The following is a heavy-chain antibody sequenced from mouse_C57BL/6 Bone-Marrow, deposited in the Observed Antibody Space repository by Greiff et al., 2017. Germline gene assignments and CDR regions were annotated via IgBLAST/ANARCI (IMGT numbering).Heavy chain of an antibody. CDR2: IYTRSGNT. CDR1: GYTFTSYG. D-gene: IGHD2-4*01. V-gene: IGHV1-81*01. J-gene: IGHJ3*01. CDR3: ARYDDYDRFAY. Sequence: VQLQQSGAELARPGASVKLSCKASGYTFTSYGISWVKQRTGQGLEWIGEIYTRSGNTYYNEKFKGKATLTADKSSSTAYMELRSLTSEDSAVYYCARYDDYDRFAYWGQGTLVTVSA.